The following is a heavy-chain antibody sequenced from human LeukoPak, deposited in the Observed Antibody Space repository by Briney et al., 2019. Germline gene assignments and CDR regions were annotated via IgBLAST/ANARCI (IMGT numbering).Heavy chain of an antibody. Sequence: GASLQISCKASGYSFNTYWIVWVRQMPGKGLEWMGVIYPGDSDTRYSPSFQGRVTISADKSISTAYLQWSSLKASDTAMYYCARQGYNYDSLGYYFDYWGQGALVTVSP. D-gene: IGHD3-22*01. CDR3: ARQGYNYDSLGYYFDY. V-gene: IGHV5-51*01. J-gene: IGHJ4*02. CDR1: GYSFNTYW. CDR2: IYPGDSDT.